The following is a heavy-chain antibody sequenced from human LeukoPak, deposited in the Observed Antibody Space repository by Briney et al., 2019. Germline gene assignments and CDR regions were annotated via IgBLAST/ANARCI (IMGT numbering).Heavy chain of an antibody. J-gene: IGHJ3*02. Sequence: SETLSLTCTVSGVSISSYYWSWIRQPPGKGLEWIGYIYYSGSTNYNPSLKSRVTISVDTSKNQFSPKLSSVTAADTAVYYCARGYYDFWSGYKGAFDIWGQGTMVTVSS. CDR3: ARGYYDFWSGYKGAFDI. CDR1: GVSISSYY. CDR2: IYYSGST. V-gene: IGHV4-59*01. D-gene: IGHD3-3*01.